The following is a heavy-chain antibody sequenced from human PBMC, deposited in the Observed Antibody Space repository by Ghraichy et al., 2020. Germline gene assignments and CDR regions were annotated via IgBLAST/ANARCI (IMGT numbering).Heavy chain of an antibody. J-gene: IGHJ4*02. CDR3: ARGRRELRRFDL. D-gene: IGHD1-26*01. V-gene: IGHV4-34*01. CDR2: INQSGIT. Sequence: ESLNISCAVYGESFSGYYWTWIRQPPGKGLQWIGEINQSGITKYNPSLKSRVTMSVDTSKNHFSLNLNSVTAMDAAVYYCARGRRELRRFDLWGQGALVTVSS. CDR1: GESFSGYY.